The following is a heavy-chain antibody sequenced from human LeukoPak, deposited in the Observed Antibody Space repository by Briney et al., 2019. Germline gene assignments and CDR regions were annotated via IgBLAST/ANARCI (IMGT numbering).Heavy chain of an antibody. CDR2: IIPILGIA. CDR3: AGVSRRNWFDP. V-gene: IGHV1-69*04. CDR1: GGTFSSYA. Sequence: ASVKVSCKASGGTFSSYAISWVRQAPGQGLEWMGRIIPILGIANYAQKFQGRVTITADKSTSTAYMELSSLRAEDTAVYYCAGVSRRNWFDPWGQGTLVTVSS. J-gene: IGHJ5*02.